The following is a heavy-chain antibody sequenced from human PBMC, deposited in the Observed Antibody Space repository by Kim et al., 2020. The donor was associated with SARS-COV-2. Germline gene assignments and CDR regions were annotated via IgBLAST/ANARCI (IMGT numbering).Heavy chain of an antibody. V-gene: IGHV3-21*01. J-gene: IGHJ4*02. CDR3: ARDNEDGYNMGFDL. CDR2: ISSHSRDI. D-gene: IGHD2-21*02. CDR1: GFSFSTYS. Sequence: GGSLRLSCGGSGFSFSTYSMNWVRQAPGKGLEWVSTISSHSRDISYADSLKGRLTISRDNAKNSLYLEMNNLRDDDTGVYYCARDNEDGYNMGFDLWGQGTQVTVSS.